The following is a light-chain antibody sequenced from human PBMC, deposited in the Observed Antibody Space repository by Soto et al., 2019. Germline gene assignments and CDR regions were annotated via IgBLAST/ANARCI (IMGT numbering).Light chain of an antibody. Sequence: QAVVTQSPSASASLGASVKLTCTLSSGHSSYAIAWRQQQPEKGPRYLMKLNSDGSHSKGDGIPDRFSGSSSGAERYLTISSLQSEDEADYYCQTWGTGILVFGGGTKLTVL. J-gene: IGLJ2*01. CDR3: QTWGTGILV. CDR2: LNSDGSH. V-gene: IGLV4-69*01. CDR1: SGHSSYA.